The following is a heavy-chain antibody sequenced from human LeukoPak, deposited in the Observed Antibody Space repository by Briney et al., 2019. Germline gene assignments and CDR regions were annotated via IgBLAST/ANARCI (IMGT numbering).Heavy chain of an antibody. V-gene: IGHV3-23*01. D-gene: IGHD3-3*01. CDR3: AKDWSLRSELDY. CDR2: ISCSGGST. J-gene: IGHJ4*02. Sequence: AISCSGGSTYYADSVKGRFTISRDNSNNKLYLQMNSLRAEDTAVYYCAKDWSLRSELDYWGQGTLVTVSS.